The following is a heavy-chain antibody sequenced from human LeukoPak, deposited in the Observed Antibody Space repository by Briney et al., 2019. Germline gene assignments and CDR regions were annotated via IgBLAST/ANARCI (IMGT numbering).Heavy chain of an antibody. CDR3: ARATVVAGYCTTTRCYKPFDI. CDR1: GYTFTNYD. Sequence: ASVKVSCKASGYTFTNYDINWVRQATGQGLEWMGWMNPNSANTGHSQKFQGRVTFTRDTSISTAYMELSSLRSEDTAVYFCARATVVAGYCTTTRCYKPFDIWGQGTMVTVSS. CDR2: MNPNSANT. D-gene: IGHD2-2*02. V-gene: IGHV1-8*03. J-gene: IGHJ3*02.